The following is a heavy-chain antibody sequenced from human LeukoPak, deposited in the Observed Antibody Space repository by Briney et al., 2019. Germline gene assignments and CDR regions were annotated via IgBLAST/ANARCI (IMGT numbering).Heavy chain of an antibody. J-gene: IGHJ6*02. CDR3: ARNNGMDV. CDR1: GFALSSHW. Sequence: GGSLRLSCAASGFALSSHWMTWVRQVPGRGPEWVANVNRDGSETYYLDSVKGRFTISKDNAKNSLYLQMNSPRAEDTALYHCARNNGMDVWGQGTTVIVSS. V-gene: IGHV3-7*03. CDR2: VNRDGSET.